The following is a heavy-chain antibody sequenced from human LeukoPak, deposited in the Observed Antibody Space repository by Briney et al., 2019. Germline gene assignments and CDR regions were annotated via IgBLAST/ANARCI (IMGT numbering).Heavy chain of an antibody. Sequence: GESLKISCRGSGYPFTTYWIAWVRQMPGKGLEWMGVIYPADSDTRYSPSFQGQVTISADKSISTAYLQWSSLQASDTAIYYCVRKGASTWYLDFWGQGTLVTVS. D-gene: IGHD2-2*01. CDR1: GYPFTTYW. V-gene: IGHV5-51*01. CDR2: IYPADSDT. J-gene: IGHJ4*02. CDR3: VRKGASTWYLDF.